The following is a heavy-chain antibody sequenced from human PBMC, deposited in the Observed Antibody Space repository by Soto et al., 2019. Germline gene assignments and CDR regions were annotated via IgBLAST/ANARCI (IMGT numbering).Heavy chain of an antibody. CDR2: INPSGGST. D-gene: IGHD3-22*01. CDR3: ARDRLRGYDSSGFYS. V-gene: IGHV1-46*01. Sequence: ASVKVSCKASGYTFTSYYMHWVRQAPGQGLEWMGIINPSGGSTRNAQKFEDRVTMTTATSTNTVFLELRSLKSDDTAIYYCARDRLRGYDSSGFYSWGQGTLVTVSS. CDR1: GYTFTSYY. J-gene: IGHJ4*02.